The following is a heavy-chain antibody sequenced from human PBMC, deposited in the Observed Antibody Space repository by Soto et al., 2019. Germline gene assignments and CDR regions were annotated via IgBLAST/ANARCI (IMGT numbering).Heavy chain of an antibody. Sequence: EVQLVESGGGLVQPGGSLRLSCAASGFTFSSHWMAWVRQSPGKGLEWVANIKQDGSEKYYVDSVKGRFSISRDNAENSLYLQRNGRRAEATAVYSWARVQYLRFDAFNLWGQGTMVTAS. CDR3: ARVQYLRFDAFNL. CDR2: IKQDGSEK. D-gene: IGHD3-3*01. J-gene: IGHJ3*01. V-gene: IGHV3-7*03. CDR1: GFTFSSHW.